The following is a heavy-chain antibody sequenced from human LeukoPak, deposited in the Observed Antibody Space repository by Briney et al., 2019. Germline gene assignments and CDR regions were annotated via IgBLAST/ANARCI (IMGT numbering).Heavy chain of an antibody. CDR1: GGSFSGYY. V-gene: IGHV4-34*01. J-gene: IGHJ5*02. D-gene: IGHD2-2*01. CDR2: INHSGST. Sequence: PSETLSLTCAVYGGSFSGYYGSWIRQPPGKGLEWIGEINHSGSTNYNPSLKSRVTISVDTSKNQFSLKLSSVTAADTAVYYCARGRRYQLPLGFDPWGQGTLVAVSS. CDR3: ARGRRYQLPLGFDP.